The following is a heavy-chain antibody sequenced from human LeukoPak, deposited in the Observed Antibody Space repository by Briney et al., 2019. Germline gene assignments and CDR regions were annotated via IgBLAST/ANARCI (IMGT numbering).Heavy chain of an antibody. CDR1: GFTFSSYS. Sequence: TGGSLRLTCAASGFTFSSYSMNWVRQAPGKGLEWVSSISSSSSYIYYADSVKGRFTISRDNAKNTLYLQMNSLRAEDTAVYYCAEGMGRIDYWGQGTLVTVSS. CDR2: ISSSSSYI. V-gene: IGHV3-21*01. D-gene: IGHD3-10*01. CDR3: AEGMGRIDY. J-gene: IGHJ4*02.